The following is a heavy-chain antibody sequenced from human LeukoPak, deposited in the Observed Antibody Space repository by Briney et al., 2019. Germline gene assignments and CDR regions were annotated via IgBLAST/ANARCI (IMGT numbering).Heavy chain of an antibody. CDR1: GYTFTGYY. V-gene: IGHV1-2*04. CDR3: ARAPITLVRGAPARWYFDL. J-gene: IGHJ2*01. CDR2: INPNSGGT. Sequence: GASVKVSCKASGYTFTGYYMHWVRQAPGQGLEWMGWINPNSGGTNYAQKFQGWVTMTRDTSISTAYMELSRLRSDDTAVYYCARAPITLVRGAPARWYFDLWGRGTLVTVSS. D-gene: IGHD3-10*01.